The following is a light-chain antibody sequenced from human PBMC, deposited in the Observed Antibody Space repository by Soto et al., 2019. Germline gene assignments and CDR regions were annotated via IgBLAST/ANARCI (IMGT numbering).Light chain of an antibody. J-gene: IGLJ3*02. CDR3: AAWDDSLNAWV. Sequence: QSVLTQPPSASGTPGQRVTISCSGSSSNIGSNTVNWYHQLPGTAPKLLIYINNQRPSGVPDRFSGSKSGSSASLAISGLQSEDEADYYCAAWDDSLNAWVFGGGTKLTVL. CDR1: SSNIGSNT. CDR2: INN. V-gene: IGLV1-44*01.